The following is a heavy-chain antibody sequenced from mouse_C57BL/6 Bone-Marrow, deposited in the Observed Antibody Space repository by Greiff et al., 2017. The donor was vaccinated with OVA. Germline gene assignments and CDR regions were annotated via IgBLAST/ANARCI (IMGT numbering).Heavy chain of an antibody. CDR1: GYTFTSYG. CDR2: IYPRSGNT. V-gene: IGHV1-81*01. J-gene: IGHJ1*03. CDR3: AREGYYGSSYEYFDV. D-gene: IGHD1-1*01. Sequence: VQLQQSGAELARPGASVKLSCKASGYTFTSYGISWVKQRPGQGLEWIGEIYPRSGNTYYNEKFKGKATLTADKSSSTAYMELRSLTSEDSAVYFCAREGYYGSSYEYFDVWGTGTTVTVSS.